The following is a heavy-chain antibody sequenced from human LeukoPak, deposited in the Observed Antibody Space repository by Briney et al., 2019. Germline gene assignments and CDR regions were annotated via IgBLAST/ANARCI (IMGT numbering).Heavy chain of an antibody. D-gene: IGHD4-17*01. CDR1: GFTFSNYN. CDR2: ITSSGTYT. CDR3: ARVDYGDYDYFDY. J-gene: IGHJ4*02. Sequence: PGGSLRLSCADSGFTFSNYNMNWVRQAPGKAMEWVSSITSSGTYTFYADSVKGRFTISRDNSKNTLYLQMNSLRAEDTAVYYCARVDYGDYDYFDYWGQGTLVTVSS. V-gene: IGHV3-21*01.